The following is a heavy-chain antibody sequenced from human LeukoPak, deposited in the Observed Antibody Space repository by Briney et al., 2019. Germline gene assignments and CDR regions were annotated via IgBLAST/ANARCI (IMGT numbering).Heavy chain of an antibody. CDR3: ARAGRYCSSTSCLQGAFDI. CDR1: GYTFTGYY. V-gene: IGHV1-2*02. J-gene: IGHJ3*02. Sequence: ASVKVSCKASGYTFTGYYMHWVRQAPGQGLEWMGWINPNSGGTNYARKFQGRVTMTRDTSISTAYMELSRLRSDDTAVYYCARAGRYCSSTSCLQGAFDIWGQGTMVTVSS. CDR2: INPNSGGT. D-gene: IGHD2-2*01.